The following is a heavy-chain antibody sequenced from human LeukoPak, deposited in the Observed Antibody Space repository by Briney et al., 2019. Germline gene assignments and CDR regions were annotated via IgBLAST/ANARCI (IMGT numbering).Heavy chain of an antibody. V-gene: IGHV3-74*01. CDR1: GFTFSNYW. CDR3: VRGAVPASSSFDP. Sequence: GGSLRPSCAASGFTFSNYWMYWVRQAPGKGLVWVSRINSDGSITTYADSVKGRFTISRDNAKNTLYLQMSSLRAEDTAVYYCVRGAVPASSSFDPWGQGTLVTVSS. D-gene: IGHD2-15*01. CDR2: INSDGSIT. J-gene: IGHJ5*02.